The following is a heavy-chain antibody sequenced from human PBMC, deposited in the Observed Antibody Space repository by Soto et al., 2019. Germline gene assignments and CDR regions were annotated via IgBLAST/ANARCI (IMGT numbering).Heavy chain of an antibody. J-gene: IGHJ6*02. CDR2: ISYDGSNK. Sequence: GGSLRLSCAASGFTFSSYGMHWVRQAPGKGLEWVAVISYDGSNKYYADSVKGRFTISRDNSKNTLYLQMNSLRAEDTAVYYCAKGDIQKVAGAVYYYYYGMDVWGQGTTVTVSS. V-gene: IGHV3-30*18. CDR3: AKGDIQKVAGAVYYYYYGMDV. CDR1: GFTFSSYG. D-gene: IGHD6-19*01.